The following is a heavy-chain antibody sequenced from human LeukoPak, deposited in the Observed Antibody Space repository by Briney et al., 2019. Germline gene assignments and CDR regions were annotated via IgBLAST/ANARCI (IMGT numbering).Heavy chain of an antibody. J-gene: IGHJ5*02. V-gene: IGHV3-23*01. Sequence: PGGSLRLSCAASGFTFSSYVMNWVRQAPGTGLEWVSVISGGGCSTYYADSVKGRFTISRDNSKNTLFLQMNSLRAEDTAVYYCAEGGYCSSTSCYVGWFDPWGQGTLVTVSS. CDR1: GFTFSSYV. CDR3: AEGGYCSSTSCYVGWFDP. CDR2: ISGGGCST. D-gene: IGHD2-2*01.